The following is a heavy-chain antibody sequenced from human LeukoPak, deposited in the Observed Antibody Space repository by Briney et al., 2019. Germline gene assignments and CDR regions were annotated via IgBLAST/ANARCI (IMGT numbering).Heavy chain of an antibody. V-gene: IGHV3-23*01. CDR1: GFTFSSYG. J-gene: IGHJ4*02. Sequence: PGGSLRLSCAASGFTFSSYGMSWVRQAPGKGLEWVSAISGSGGSTYYADSVKGRFTISRDNSKNTLYLQMNSLRAEDTAVYYCAKVSRDSSQFFHGLRGSYFDYWGQGTLVTVSS. CDR2: ISGSGGST. CDR3: AKVSRDSSQFFHGLRGSYFDY. D-gene: IGHD3-22*01.